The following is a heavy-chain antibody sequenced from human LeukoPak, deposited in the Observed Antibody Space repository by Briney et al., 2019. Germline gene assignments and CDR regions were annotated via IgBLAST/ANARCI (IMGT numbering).Heavy chain of an antibody. CDR3: ARGGVVPAAMDGEYYFDY. Sequence: SVKASCKASGGTFSSYAISWVRQAPGQGLEWMGGIIPIFGTANYAQKFQGRVTITTDESTSTAYMELSSLRSEDTAVYYCARGGVVPAAMDGEYYFDYWGQGTLVTVSS. CDR2: IIPIFGTA. J-gene: IGHJ4*02. V-gene: IGHV1-69*05. D-gene: IGHD2-2*01. CDR1: GGTFSSYA.